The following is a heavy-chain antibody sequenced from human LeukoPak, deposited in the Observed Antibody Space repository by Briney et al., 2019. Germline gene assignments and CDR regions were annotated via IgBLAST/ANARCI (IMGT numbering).Heavy chain of an antibody. Sequence: SETLSLTCTVSGDSRSSSSYYWGWIRQPPGKGLEWIGSIYYSGSTYYNPSLKSRVTISVDTSKNQFSLKLNSATAADTAVYYCARQGGTAMARFDYWGQGTLVTVSS. CDR2: IYYSGST. CDR3: ARQGGTAMARFDY. CDR1: GDSRSSSSYY. J-gene: IGHJ4*02. V-gene: IGHV4-39*01. D-gene: IGHD5-18*01.